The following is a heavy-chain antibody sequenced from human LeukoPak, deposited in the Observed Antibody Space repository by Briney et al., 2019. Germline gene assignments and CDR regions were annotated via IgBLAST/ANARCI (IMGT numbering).Heavy chain of an antibody. CDR1: GGSISSYY. CDR3: ARALYSGYDY. Sequence: PSETLSLTCTVSGGSISSYYWSWIRQPPGKGLEWIGYIYYSGSTNYNPFLKSRVTISVDTSKNQFSLKLSSVTAADTAVYYCARALYSGYDYWGQGTLVTVSS. V-gene: IGHV4-59*01. J-gene: IGHJ4*02. CDR2: IYYSGST. D-gene: IGHD5-12*01.